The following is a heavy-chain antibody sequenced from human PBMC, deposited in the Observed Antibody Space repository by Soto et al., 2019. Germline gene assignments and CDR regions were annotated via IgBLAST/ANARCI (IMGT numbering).Heavy chain of an antibody. V-gene: IGHV3-53*01. CDR1: GFTVSSNY. Sequence: VQLVESGGGLIQPGGSLRLSCAASGFTVSSNYMSWVRQAPGKGLEWVSVIYSGGSTYYADSVKGRFTISRDNSKNTLYLQMNSLRAEDTAVYYCARGEDYGDGNFDYWGQGTLVTVSS. CDR2: IYSGGST. D-gene: IGHD4-17*01. CDR3: ARGEDYGDGNFDY. J-gene: IGHJ4*02.